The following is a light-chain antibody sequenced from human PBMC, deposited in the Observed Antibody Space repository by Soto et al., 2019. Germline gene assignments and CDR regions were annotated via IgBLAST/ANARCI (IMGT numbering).Light chain of an antibody. V-gene: IGLV2-14*01. Sequence: QSALXQPASVSGSPGQSITISCTGTSSDVGGFEYVSWYQHQPGKAPKLIIYDVTKRPSGVSNRFSGSKSGNTASLTISGIQAEDEGDYYCGSITRSSTSVFGTGTKATVL. CDR2: DVT. CDR1: SSDVGGFEY. J-gene: IGLJ1*01. CDR3: GSITRSSTSV.